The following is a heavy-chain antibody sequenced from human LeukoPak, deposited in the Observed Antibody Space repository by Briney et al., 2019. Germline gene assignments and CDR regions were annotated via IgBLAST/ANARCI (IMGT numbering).Heavy chain of an antibody. CDR1: GFTFSNYW. Sequence: GGSLRLSCATSGFTFSNYWMSWVRQAPGKGLEWVANINQGGSEKYYVDSVRGRFTISRDNAKNSLYLQMNSLRAEDTAVYYCARPYDSNRDHSGYGYWGRGTLVTVSS. J-gene: IGHJ4*02. D-gene: IGHD5-12*01. CDR3: ARPYDSNRDHSGYGY. CDR2: INQGGSEK. V-gene: IGHV3-7*02.